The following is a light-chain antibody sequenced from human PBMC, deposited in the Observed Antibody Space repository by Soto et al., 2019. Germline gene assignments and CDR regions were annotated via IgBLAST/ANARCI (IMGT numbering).Light chain of an antibody. CDR2: EVS. J-gene: IGLJ3*02. CDR3: CSYPGSHTWV. V-gene: IGLV2-14*01. CDR1: SSDVGSYNY. Sequence: QSALTQPASVSGSPGQSITISCTGTSSDVGSYNYVSWYQQHPGKAPKLMIYEVSDRPSGISSRFSGSKSGNTASLTISGLQTEDEADYYCCSYPGSHTWVFGGGTKLTVL.